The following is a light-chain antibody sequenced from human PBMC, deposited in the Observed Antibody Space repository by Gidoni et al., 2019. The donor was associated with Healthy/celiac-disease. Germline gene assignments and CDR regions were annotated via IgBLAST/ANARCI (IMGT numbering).Light chain of an antibody. J-gene: IGLJ1*01. V-gene: IGLV2-23*01. CDR2: EGS. CDR3: CSYAGSSTYV. CDR1: SSDVGSYNL. Sequence: QSALTQPVPVSGPPGQSITISCTGTSSDVGSYNLVSWYQQHPGKAPKLMIDEGSKRPSGVSNRFSGSKSGNTASLTISVLQAEDEADYYCCSYAGSSTYVFGTGTKVTVL.